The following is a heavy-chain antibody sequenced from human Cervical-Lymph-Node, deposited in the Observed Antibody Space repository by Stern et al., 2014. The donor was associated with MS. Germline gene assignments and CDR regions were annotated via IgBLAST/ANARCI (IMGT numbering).Heavy chain of an antibody. CDR3: ARDYGDYYFDY. Sequence: VQLVESGAEVKKPGASVRVSCKASGYTFTSYYMHWVRQAPGQGLEWMGIINPSGGSTSYAQKFQGRVTMTRDTSTSTVYMELSSLRSEDTAVYYCARDYGDYYFDYWGQGTLVTVSS. D-gene: IGHD4-17*01. J-gene: IGHJ4*02. CDR2: INPSGGST. V-gene: IGHV1-46*01. CDR1: GYTFTSYY.